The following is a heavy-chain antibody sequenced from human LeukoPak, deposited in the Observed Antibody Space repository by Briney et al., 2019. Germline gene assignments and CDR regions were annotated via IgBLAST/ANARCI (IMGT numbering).Heavy chain of an antibody. CDR3: ARGKYSYLPPQLAGVD. D-gene: IGHD6-6*01. Sequence: SVKVSCKASGGTFSSYAISWVRQAPGQGLEWMGGIIPIFGTANYAQKFQGRVTITADESTSTAYMGLSSLRSEDTAVYYCARGKYSYLPPQLAGVDWGQGTLVTVSS. CDR2: IIPIFGTA. J-gene: IGHJ4*02. CDR1: GGTFSSYA. V-gene: IGHV1-69*01.